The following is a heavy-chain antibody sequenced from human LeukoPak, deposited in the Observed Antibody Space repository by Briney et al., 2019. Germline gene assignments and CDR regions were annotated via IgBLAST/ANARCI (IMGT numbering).Heavy chain of an antibody. V-gene: IGHV4-59*08. D-gene: IGHD2-2*01. CDR3: ARRYCSSTSCYGGLGVFGNDWYFDL. CDR1: GGSISSYY. CDR2: IYYSGST. J-gene: IGHJ2*01. Sequence: SETLSLTCTVSGGSISSYYWSWIRQPPGKGLEWIGYIYYSGSTNYNPSLKSRVTISVDTSKNQFSLKLSSVAAADTAVYYCARRYCSSTSCYGGLGVFGNDWYFDLWGRGTLVTVSS.